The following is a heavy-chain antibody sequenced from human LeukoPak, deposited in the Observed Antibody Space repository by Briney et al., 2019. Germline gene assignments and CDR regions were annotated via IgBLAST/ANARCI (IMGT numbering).Heavy chain of an antibody. D-gene: IGHD2-2*02. CDR1: GGSISSGDYY. CDR2: IYYSGST. Sequence: PSQTLSLTCTVSGGSISSGDYYWSSIRQPPGKGLEWIGYIYYSGSTYYNPSLKSRVTISVDTSKNQFSLKLSSVTAADTAVYYCARASYQLLYFTSPEFDYWGQGTPVTVSS. V-gene: IGHV4-30-4*08. CDR3: ARASYQLLYFTSPEFDY. J-gene: IGHJ4*02.